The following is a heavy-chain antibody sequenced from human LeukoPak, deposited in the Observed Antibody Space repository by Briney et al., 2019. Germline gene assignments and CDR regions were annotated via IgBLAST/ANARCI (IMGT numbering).Heavy chain of an antibody. CDR2: MNPNSGNT. D-gene: IGHD2-15*01. CDR1: GYTFTSYD. J-gene: IGHJ4*02. Sequence: GASVKVSCKASGYTFTSYDINWVRQATGQGLEWMGWMNPNSGNTGYAQKFQGRATMTRNTSISTAYMELSSLRSEDTAVYYCARGGAAATGVDYWGQGTLVTVSS. V-gene: IGHV1-8*01. CDR3: ARGGAAATGVDY.